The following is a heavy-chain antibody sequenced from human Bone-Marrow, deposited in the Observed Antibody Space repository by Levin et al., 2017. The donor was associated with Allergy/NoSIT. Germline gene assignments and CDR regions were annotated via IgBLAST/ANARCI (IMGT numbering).Heavy chain of an antibody. Sequence: SQTLSLTCTVSGGSISGNYWMWIRQPPGKGLEWNGYIYYTGSTHYNPSLKSRVTMSLDTFKNQFSLSPTSVTAADTAAYYCAREVAAAGHLGYWGQGTLVTVSS. V-gene: IGHV4-59*01. CDR3: AREVAAAGHLGY. J-gene: IGHJ4*02. D-gene: IGHD6-13*01. CDR2: IYYTGST. CDR1: GGSISGNY.